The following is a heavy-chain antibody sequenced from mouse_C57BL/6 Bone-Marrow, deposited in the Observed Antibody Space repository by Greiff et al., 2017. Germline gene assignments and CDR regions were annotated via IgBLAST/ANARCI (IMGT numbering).Heavy chain of an antibody. CDR1: GYTFTSYW. CDR2: IDPSDSYT. Sequence: VKLQQPGAELVMPGASVKLSCKASGYTFTSYWMHWVKQRPGQGLEWIGEIDPSDSYTNYNQKFKGKSTLTVDKSSSTAYMQLSSLTSEDSAVYYCARSWDYDGGYAMDYWGQGTSVTVSS. D-gene: IGHD2-4*01. V-gene: IGHV1-69*01. CDR3: ARSWDYDGGYAMDY. J-gene: IGHJ4*01.